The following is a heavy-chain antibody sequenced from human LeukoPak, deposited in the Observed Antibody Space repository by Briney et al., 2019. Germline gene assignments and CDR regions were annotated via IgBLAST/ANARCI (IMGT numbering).Heavy chain of an antibody. CDR2: ISYDGSNK. J-gene: IGHJ5*02. V-gene: IGHV3-30*04. CDR1: GFTFSSYA. CDR3: ARDSLDP. Sequence: GGSLRLSCAASGFTFSSYAMHWVRQAPGKGLEWVAVISYDGSNKYYADSVKGRFTISRDNSKNTLYLQMNSLRAEDTAVYYCARDSLDPWGQGTLVTVSS.